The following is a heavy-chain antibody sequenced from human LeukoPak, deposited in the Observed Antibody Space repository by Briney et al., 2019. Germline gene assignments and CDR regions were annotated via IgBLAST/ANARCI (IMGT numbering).Heavy chain of an antibody. CDR2: INPNSGGT. CDR1: GYTFTGDY. V-gene: IGHV1-2*06. J-gene: IGHJ4*02. Sequence: ASVKVSCKASGYTFTGDYMHWVRQAPGQGLEWMGRINPNSGGTNYAQKFQGRVTMTRDTSISTAYMELSRLRSDDTAVYYCARGPWIQLWQDYWGQGTLVTVSS. D-gene: IGHD5-18*01. CDR3: ARGPWIQLWQDY.